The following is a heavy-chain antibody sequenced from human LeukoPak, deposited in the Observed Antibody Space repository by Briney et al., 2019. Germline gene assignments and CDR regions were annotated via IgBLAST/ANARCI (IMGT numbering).Heavy chain of an antibody. J-gene: IGHJ6*03. V-gene: IGHV1-69*05. CDR2: IIPIFGTA. CDR1: GGTFISYA. Sequence: SVKVSFTASGGTFISYAISWVRQAPGQGLEWMGGIIPIFGTANYAQKFQGRVTITTDESSSTAYMELSSLRSEDTAVYYCARDTPLYEIDGFYYYYMDVWGKGTTVTVSS. D-gene: IGHD5/OR15-5a*01. CDR3: ARDTPLYEIDGFYYYYMDV.